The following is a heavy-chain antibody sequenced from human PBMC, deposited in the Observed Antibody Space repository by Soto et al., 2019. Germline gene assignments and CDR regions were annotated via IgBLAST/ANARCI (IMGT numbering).Heavy chain of an antibody. D-gene: IGHD2-2*01. CDR2: INPSGGST. J-gene: IGHJ6*03. V-gene: IGHV1-46*01. Sequence: ASVKVSCKASGYTFTSYYMHWVRQAPGQGLEWMGIINPSGGSTSYAQKFQGRVTMTRDTSTSTVYMELSSLRSEDTAVYYCASARCPSSCYACGYYYYMDVLGNGTTVTVSS. CDR3: ASARCPSSCYACGYYYYMDV. CDR1: GYTFTSYY.